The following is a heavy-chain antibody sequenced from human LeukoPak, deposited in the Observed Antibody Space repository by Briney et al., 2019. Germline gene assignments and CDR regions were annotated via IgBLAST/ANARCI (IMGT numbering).Heavy chain of an antibody. D-gene: IGHD6-19*01. CDR3: AKVGLAVAGPNEAGYFDY. Sequence: GGSLRLSCAASGFTFSSYAMSWVRQAPGKGLEWVSAISGSGGSTYYADSVKGRFTISRDNSKNTLYLQMNSLRAEDTAVYYCAKVGLAVAGPNEAGYFDYWGQGTLVTVSS. CDR1: GFTFSSYA. J-gene: IGHJ4*02. V-gene: IGHV3-23*01. CDR2: ISGSGGST.